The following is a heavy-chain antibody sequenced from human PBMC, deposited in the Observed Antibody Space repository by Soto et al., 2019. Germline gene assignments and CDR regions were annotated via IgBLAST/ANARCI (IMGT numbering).Heavy chain of an antibody. CDR3: ATRWEGRAGGFDY. D-gene: IGHD6-13*01. J-gene: IGHJ4*02. CDR2: IIPILGIA. CDR1: GGTFSSYT. V-gene: IGHV1-69*02. Sequence: QVQLVQSGAEVKKPGSSVKVSCKASGGTFSSYTISWVRQAPGQGLEWMGRIIPILGIANYAQKFQGRVTITADKSTSTAYMELRSLRSEDTAVYYCATRWEGRAGGFDYWGQGTLVTVSS.